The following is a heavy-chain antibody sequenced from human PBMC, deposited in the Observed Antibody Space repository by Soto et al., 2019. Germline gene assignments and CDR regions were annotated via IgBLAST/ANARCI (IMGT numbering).Heavy chain of an antibody. CDR1: GFTFSYNS. J-gene: IGHJ4*02. Sequence: EVQLVESGGGLVQPGGSLRLSCAASGFTFSYNSMNWVRQAPGKGLEWVSYINSGSSSIYYADSVKGRFTISRDNAKTSLYLQMNSLRVEDTAVYFCARGRAGYGGIFDYWGQGTLVTVSS. D-gene: IGHD5-12*01. CDR3: ARGRAGYGGIFDY. V-gene: IGHV3-48*04. CDR2: INSGSSSI.